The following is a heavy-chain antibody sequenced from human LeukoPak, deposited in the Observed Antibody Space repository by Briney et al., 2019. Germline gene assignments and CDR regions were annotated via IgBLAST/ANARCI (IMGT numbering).Heavy chain of an antibody. J-gene: IGHJ4*02. V-gene: IGHV3-30*18. CDR1: GFTFSSYS. CDR3: AKDLGQYSGYY. CDR2: ISYDGSNK. Sequence: GESLRLSCAASGFTFSSYSMHWVRQAPGKGLEWVAVISYDGSNKYYADSVKGRFTISRDNSKNTLYLQMNSLRAEDTAVYYCAKDLGQYSGYYWGQGTLVTVSS. D-gene: IGHD5-12*01.